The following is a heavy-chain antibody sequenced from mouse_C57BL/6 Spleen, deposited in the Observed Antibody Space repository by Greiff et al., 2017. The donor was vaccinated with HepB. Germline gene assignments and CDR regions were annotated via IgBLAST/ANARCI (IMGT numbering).Heavy chain of an antibody. CDR2: IDPETGGT. D-gene: IGHD1-1*01. V-gene: IGHV1-15*01. CDR3: TGGGVTTVAPYYYAMDY. J-gene: IGHJ4*01. Sequence: VQLQQSGAELVRPGASVTLSCKASGYTFTDYEMHWVKQTPVHGLEWIGAIDPETGGTAYNQKFKGKAILTADKSSSTAYMELLSLTSEDSAVYYCTGGGVTTVAPYYYAMDYWGQGTSVTVSS. CDR1: GYTFTDYE.